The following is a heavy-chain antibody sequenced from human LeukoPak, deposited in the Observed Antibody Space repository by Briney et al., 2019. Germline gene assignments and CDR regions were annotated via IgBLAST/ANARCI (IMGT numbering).Heavy chain of an antibody. D-gene: IGHD3-10*01. Sequence: ASVKVSCKAFGYTFTSYDINWVRQATGQGLEWMGWMNPNSGNTGYAQKFQGRVTITRNTSISTAYMELSSLRSEDTAVYYCARGSAPWFGELYLLDYWGQGTLVTVSS. CDR2: MNPNSGNT. J-gene: IGHJ4*02. CDR3: ARGSAPWFGELYLLDY. V-gene: IGHV1-8*03. CDR1: GYTFTSYD.